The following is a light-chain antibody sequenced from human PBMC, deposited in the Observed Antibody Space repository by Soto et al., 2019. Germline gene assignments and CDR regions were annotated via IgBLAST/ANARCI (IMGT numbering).Light chain of an antibody. CDR1: QSVSSH. J-gene: IGKJ4*01. V-gene: IGKV3-11*01. CDR2: DAS. Sequence: EIVLTQSPATLSLSPGERATLSCRASQSVSSHLAWYQQKPGQAPRLLIYDASNSATDIPARFSGSGSGTDFTLTISSLEPEDFAVYYCQQRSNWLELTFGGGTKVEIK. CDR3: QQRSNWLELT.